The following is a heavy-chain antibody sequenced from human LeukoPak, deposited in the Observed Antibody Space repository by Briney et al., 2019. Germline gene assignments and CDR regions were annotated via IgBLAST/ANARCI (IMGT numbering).Heavy chain of an antibody. CDR3: ARERRGSPNGDVFDI. V-gene: IGHV3-30-3*01. D-gene: IGHD2-15*01. CDR2: ISYDGSNK. Sequence: TGRSLRLSCAASGFSFSSHAMHWVRQAPGKGLEWVAFISYDGSNKYYADSVKGRFTISRDNSKNTLYLQMNSLRAEDTAVYSCARERRGSPNGDVFDIWGQGSMVTVSS. CDR1: GFSFSSHA. J-gene: IGHJ3*02.